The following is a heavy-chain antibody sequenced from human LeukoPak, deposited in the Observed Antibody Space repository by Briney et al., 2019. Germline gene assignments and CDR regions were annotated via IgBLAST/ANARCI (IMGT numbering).Heavy chain of an antibody. J-gene: IGHJ3*02. V-gene: IGHV3-74*01. CDR3: ARDLKGPVNDVFDI. D-gene: IGHD4-23*01. CDR2: SNSDGSTT. Sequence: GESLKISCAASGFTFRTYWMHWVRQAPGKGLVWVSHSNSDGSTTSYADSVKGRFTISRDNAKNTLYLQMNSLRAEDTAVYYCARDLKGPVNDVFDIWGQGTMVTVSS. CDR1: GFTFRTYW.